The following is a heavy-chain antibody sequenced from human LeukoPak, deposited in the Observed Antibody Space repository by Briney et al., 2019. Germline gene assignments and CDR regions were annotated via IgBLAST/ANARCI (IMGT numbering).Heavy chain of an antibody. Sequence: PGGSLRLSCAASGFTFSSYAMHWVRQAPGKGLEWVAVISYDGSNKYYADSVKGRFTISRDNSKNTLYLQMNSLRAEDTAVYYCARDAQAGTRAIYYFDYWGQGTLVTVSS. CDR3: ARDAQAGTRAIYYFDY. CDR1: GFTFSSYA. J-gene: IGHJ4*02. V-gene: IGHV3-30-3*01. CDR2: ISYDGSNK. D-gene: IGHD2-2*01.